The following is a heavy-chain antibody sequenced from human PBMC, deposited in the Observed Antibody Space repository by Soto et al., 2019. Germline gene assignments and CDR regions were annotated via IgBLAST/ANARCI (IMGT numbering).Heavy chain of an antibody. CDR1: GFYFHWYW. V-gene: IGHV3-7*01. CDR3: ARRSLSGGGNTVTPYFAY. D-gene: IGHD4-17*01. J-gene: IGHJ4*01. CDR2: IKTDASEK. Sequence: GGSLRLSCAASGFYFHWYWKCWGRKAQGKGLEWLATIKTDASEKKYVDSVKGRFTMSGDNAKNSESLQMDSLRTEDTAVYYCARRSLSGGGNTVTPYFAYWGHVTSVTVS.